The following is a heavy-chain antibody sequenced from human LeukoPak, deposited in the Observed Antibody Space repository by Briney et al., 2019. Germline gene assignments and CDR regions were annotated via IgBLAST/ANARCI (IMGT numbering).Heavy chain of an antibody. CDR1: GFPFSTYS. D-gene: IGHD1-1*01. CDR3: ARGTGDGDY. V-gene: IGHV3-21*01. Sequence: PGGSLRLSCVVSGFPFSTYSMNWVRQAPGKGLEWVSSIINSGTYIYYADSVKGRFTISRDNAKNSLYLQMNSLRAEDTAVYYCARGTGDGDYWGQGTLVTVSS. J-gene: IGHJ4*02. CDR2: IINSGTYI.